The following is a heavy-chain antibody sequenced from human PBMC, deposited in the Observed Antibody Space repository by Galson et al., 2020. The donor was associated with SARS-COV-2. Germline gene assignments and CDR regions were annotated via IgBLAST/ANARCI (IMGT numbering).Heavy chain of an antibody. CDR1: GFTFSSYG. J-gene: IGHJ4*02. Sequence: GWSLRLSCAASGFTFSSYGMHWVRQAPGKGLEWVAVIWYDGSNKYYADSVKGRFTISRDNSKNTLYLQMNSLRAEDTAVYYCAKDKGIAVAGTVYYFDYWGQGTLVTVSS. CDR3: AKDKGIAVAGTVYYFDY. CDR2: IWYDGSNK. V-gene: IGHV3-33*06. D-gene: IGHD6-19*01.